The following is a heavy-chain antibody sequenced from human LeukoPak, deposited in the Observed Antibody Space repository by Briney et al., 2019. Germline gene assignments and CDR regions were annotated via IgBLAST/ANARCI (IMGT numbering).Heavy chain of an antibody. CDR1: GYTFTGHY. CDR2: INPKNAGT. D-gene: IGHD6-13*01. V-gene: IGHV1-2*02. CDR3: AWTLYIAAVPGGFDY. J-gene: IGHJ4*02. Sequence: ASVKVSCKASGYTFTGHYMHWVRQAPGQGLEWMGWINPKNAGTNFAQRFQGRVTMTRDTSISTVYMELSRLRSDDTALYYCAWTLYIAAVPGGFDYWGQGTLVTVSS.